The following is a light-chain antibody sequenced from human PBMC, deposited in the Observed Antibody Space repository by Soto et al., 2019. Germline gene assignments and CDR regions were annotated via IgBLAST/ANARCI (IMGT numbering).Light chain of an antibody. CDR2: EVT. CDR3: SSFASSNTWV. CDR1: SSDVGAYNY. Sequence: QSVLTQPPSASGSPGQSVTISCTGTSSDVGAYNYVSWYQQHEGKAPKLVIYEVTKRPSGVPDRFSGSKSVNTASLTVSGLQAEDEADYYCSSFASSNTWVFGGGTKLTVL. J-gene: IGLJ3*02. V-gene: IGLV2-8*01.